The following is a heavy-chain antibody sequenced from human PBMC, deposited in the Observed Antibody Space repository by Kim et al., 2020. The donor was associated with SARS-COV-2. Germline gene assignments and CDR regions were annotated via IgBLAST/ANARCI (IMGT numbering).Heavy chain of an antibody. CDR2: ISGGGGST. J-gene: IGHJ3*02. Sequence: GGSLRLSCAASGFTFSSYDMRWVRQAPGKGLEWVSGISGGGGSTYYADSVKGRFTISRDNSKNTLYLQMNSLRAEDTAVYYCAKDSQYSGSYYDAFDIWGRGTIVT. CDR3: AKDSQYSGSYYDAFDI. CDR1: GFTFSSYD. D-gene: IGHD1-26*01. V-gene: IGHV3-23*01.